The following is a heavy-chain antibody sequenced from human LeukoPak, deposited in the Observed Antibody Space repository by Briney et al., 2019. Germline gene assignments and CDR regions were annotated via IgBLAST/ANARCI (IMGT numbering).Heavy chain of an antibody. CDR1: GFTFDDYA. V-gene: IGHV3-9*01. D-gene: IGHD2-15*01. J-gene: IGHJ4*02. CDR2: ICWNSGSI. CDR3: AKVRSCSGGSCYSAYFDY. Sequence: GGSLRLSCAASGFTFDDYAMHWVRQAPGKGLEWVSGICWNSGSIGYADSVKGRFTISRDNAKNSLYLQMNSLRAEDTALYYCAKVRSCSGGSCYSAYFDYWGQGTLVTVSS.